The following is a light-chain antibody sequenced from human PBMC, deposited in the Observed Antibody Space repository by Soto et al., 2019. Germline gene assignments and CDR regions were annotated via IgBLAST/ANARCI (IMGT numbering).Light chain of an antibody. J-gene: IGKJ1*01. Sequence: DIQMTQSPSSLSASVGDRVTITCRASQSISSYLNWYQQKPGKAPKLLIYAASSLQSGVPSRFSGSASGTDFTLTIISLQPEDFATYYCQQSYSTPRTFGQGTKVDIK. CDR1: QSISSY. V-gene: IGKV1-39*01. CDR2: AAS. CDR3: QQSYSTPRT.